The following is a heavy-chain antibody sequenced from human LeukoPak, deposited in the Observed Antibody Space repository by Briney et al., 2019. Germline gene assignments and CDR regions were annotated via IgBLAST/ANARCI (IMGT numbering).Heavy chain of an antibody. Sequence: ASVKVSCKASGYTFTSYYMHWVRQAPGQGLEWMGVINPSGGSTSYAQKFQGRVTMTRYTSTSTVYMELSSLRSEDTAVYYCARTSLGTIYYYYMDVWGKGTTVTVSS. D-gene: IGHD2-2*01. J-gene: IGHJ6*03. CDR2: INPSGGST. V-gene: IGHV1-46*01. CDR1: GYTFTSYY. CDR3: ARTSLGTIYYYYMDV.